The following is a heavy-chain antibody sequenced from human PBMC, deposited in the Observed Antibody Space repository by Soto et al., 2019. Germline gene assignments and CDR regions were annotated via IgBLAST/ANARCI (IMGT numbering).Heavy chain of an antibody. CDR1: GFTFSSYG. CDR3: AKEVGDYDSSGYAFDY. D-gene: IGHD3-22*01. J-gene: IGHJ4*02. V-gene: IGHV3-30*18. CDR2: ISYDGSNK. Sequence: PVGSLRLSCAASGFTFSSYGMHWVRQAPGKGLEWVAVISYDGSNKYYADSVKGRFTISRDNSKNTLYLEMNSVRAEDTAVYYCAKEVGDYDSSGYAFDYWGQGTLVTVSS.